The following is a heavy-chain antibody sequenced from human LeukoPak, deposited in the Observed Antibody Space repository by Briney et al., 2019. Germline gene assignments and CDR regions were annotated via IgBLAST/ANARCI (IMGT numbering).Heavy chain of an antibody. J-gene: IGHJ5*02. CDR1: GFTFSTYP. V-gene: IGHV3-30*04. D-gene: IGHD3-22*01. CDR3: AREDHSSGYAGAIGFDP. CDR2: ISSDGSDK. Sequence: GGSLRFSCAASGFTFSTYPMHWVRQAPGKGLEWVAGISSDGSDKHYPDSVKGRLTISRDNSKDTVFLQMNSLRFEDTAVFYCAREDHSSGYAGAIGFDPWGQGTLVTVSS.